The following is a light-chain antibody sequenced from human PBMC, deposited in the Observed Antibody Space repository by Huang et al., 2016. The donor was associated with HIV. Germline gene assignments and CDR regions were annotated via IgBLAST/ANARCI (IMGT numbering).Light chain of an antibody. CDR3: QQYLTPPLT. V-gene: IGKV3-20*01. CDR1: QNITNNF. Sequence: DIVLTQSPGTLSLSPGERAALSCRASQNITNNFLAWYQQISGQAPRLLIYGASSRAIGIPARFSGSGSGTYFTLTIGRLEPQDSAVYYCQQYLTPPLTFGGGTNVEIK. CDR2: GAS. J-gene: IGKJ4*01.